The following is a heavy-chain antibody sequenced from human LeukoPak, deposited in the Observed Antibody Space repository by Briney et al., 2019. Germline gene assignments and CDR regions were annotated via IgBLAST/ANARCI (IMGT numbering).Heavy chain of an antibody. CDR1: GFTFTRYG. CDR3: AXGSFXCTSSTCPQXYXXMXX. V-gene: IGHV3-30*02. D-gene: IGHD2/OR15-2a*01. J-gene: IGHJ6*03. CDR2: VRYDGSEK. Sequence: PGGSLRLSCAASGFTFTRYGMHWVRQAPGKGLEWVAFVRYDGSEKYYADSVKGRFTISRDDSRNTVFLQMNSLTAEDTAVYYCAXGSFXCTSSTCPQXYXXMXXWXKGTT.